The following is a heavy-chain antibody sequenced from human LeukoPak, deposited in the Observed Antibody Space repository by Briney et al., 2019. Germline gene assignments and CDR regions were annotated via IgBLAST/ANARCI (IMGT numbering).Heavy chain of an antibody. J-gene: IGHJ3*02. D-gene: IGHD3-22*01. CDR2: INPNSGGT. Sequence: GASVMVSCKASGYTFTGYYMHWVRQAPGQGLEWMGWINPNSGGTNYAQKFQGRVTMTRDTSISTAYMELSRLRSDDTAVYYCARDEVTMIVNGDYYAFDIWGQGTMVTVSS. CDR1: GYTFTGYY. CDR3: ARDEVTMIVNGDYYAFDI. V-gene: IGHV1-2*02.